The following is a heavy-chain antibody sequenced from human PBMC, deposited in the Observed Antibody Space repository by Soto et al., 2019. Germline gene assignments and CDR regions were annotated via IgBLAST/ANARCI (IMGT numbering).Heavy chain of an antibody. CDR3: AKDHSTGIAVAGSSSFDY. Sequence: EVQLLESGGGLVQTGGSLRLSCAASGFTFSSYAMSWVRQAPGKGLEWVSAISGSGGSTYYADSVKGRFTISRDNSKNTLYLQMNSLRAEDTAVYYCAKDHSTGIAVAGSSSFDYWGQGTLVTVSS. D-gene: IGHD6-19*01. J-gene: IGHJ4*02. V-gene: IGHV3-23*01. CDR1: GFTFSSYA. CDR2: ISGSGGST.